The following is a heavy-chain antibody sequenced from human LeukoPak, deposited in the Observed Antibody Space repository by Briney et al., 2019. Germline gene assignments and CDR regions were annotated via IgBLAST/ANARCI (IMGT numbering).Heavy chain of an antibody. CDR3: ARAGEYYDSSGYYYFDY. CDR1: GGSISSSSYY. D-gene: IGHD3-22*01. J-gene: IGHJ4*02. Sequence: SETLSLTCTVSGGSISSSSYYWGWIRQPPGKGLEWIGSIYYSGSTYYNPSLKSRVTTSVDTSKNQFSLKLSSVTAADTAVYYCARAGEYYDSSGYYYFDYWGQGTLVTVSS. V-gene: IGHV4-39*07. CDR2: IYYSGST.